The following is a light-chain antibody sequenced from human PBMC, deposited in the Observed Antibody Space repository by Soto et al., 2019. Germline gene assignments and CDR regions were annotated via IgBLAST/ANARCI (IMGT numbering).Light chain of an antibody. Sequence: EIVMTQSPATRSVSPGERAPLSCRASQSVSSNLAWYQQKPGQAPRLLIYGASTRATGIPARFSGSGSGTEFTLTISSLQSEDFAVYYCQQYNNWPITFGQGTRLEI. CDR3: QQYNNWPIT. V-gene: IGKV3-15*01. CDR2: GAS. CDR1: QSVSSN. J-gene: IGKJ5*01.